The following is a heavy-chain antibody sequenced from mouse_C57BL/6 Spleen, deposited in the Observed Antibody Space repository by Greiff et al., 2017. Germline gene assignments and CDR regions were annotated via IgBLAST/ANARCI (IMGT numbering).Heavy chain of an antibody. CDR1: GYTFTSYW. V-gene: IGHV1-64*01. CDR2: IHPNSGST. Sequence: QVQLQQPGAELVKPGASVKLSCKASGYTFTSYWMHWVKQRPGQGLEWIGMIHPNSGSTNYNEKFKSKATLTVDKSSSTAYMQLSSLTSEDSAVYYCARSIYYDYDVWYFDVWGTGTTVTVSS. D-gene: IGHD2-4*01. J-gene: IGHJ1*03. CDR3: ARSIYYDYDVWYFDV.